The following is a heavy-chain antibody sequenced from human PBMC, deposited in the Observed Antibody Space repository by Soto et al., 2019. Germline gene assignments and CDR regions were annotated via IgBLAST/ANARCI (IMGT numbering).Heavy chain of an antibody. V-gene: IGHV3-15*01. CDR3: TTGAEAGPDH. CDR1: GFTFSNAR. CDR2: IKSKTDRGTT. Sequence: RGSLRLSCAASGFTFSNARMSWVRQSPGKGLEWVGRIKSKTDRGTTDYAAPVKGRFTISRDDSNNTLYLQMNSLKTEDTAVYYCTTGAEAGPDHWGQGT. J-gene: IGHJ4*02. D-gene: IGHD6-13*01.